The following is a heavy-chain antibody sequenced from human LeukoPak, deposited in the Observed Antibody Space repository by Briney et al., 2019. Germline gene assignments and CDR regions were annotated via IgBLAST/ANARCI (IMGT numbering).Heavy chain of an antibody. V-gene: IGHV1-8*01. CDR2: MNPNSGNT. D-gene: IGHD3-10*01. J-gene: IGHJ6*02. CDR1: GYTLTELS. Sequence: ASVKVSCKVSGYTLTELSMHWVRQATGQGLEWMGWMNPNSGNTGYAQKFQGRVTMTRNTSISTAYMELSSLRSEDTAVYYCARGGGGSLLWFGEFTYYGMDVWGQGTTVTVSS. CDR3: ARGGGGSLLWFGEFTYYGMDV.